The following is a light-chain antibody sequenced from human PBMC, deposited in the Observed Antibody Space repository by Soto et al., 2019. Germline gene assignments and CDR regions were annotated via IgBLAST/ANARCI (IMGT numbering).Light chain of an antibody. J-gene: IGKJ1*01. Sequence: DIVMTQCPESLAVSLCERATIKWKSSQSVLYSSNNKKYLAWYQQKPGKPPKMLIYWASIRESGVPERFSGSGSGTDFTLTIGSLQSEDVEVYYCQQYYTNSGSFGQGTKVDIK. CDR1: QSVLYSSNNKKY. CDR3: QQYYTNSGS. CDR2: WAS. V-gene: IGKV4-1*01.